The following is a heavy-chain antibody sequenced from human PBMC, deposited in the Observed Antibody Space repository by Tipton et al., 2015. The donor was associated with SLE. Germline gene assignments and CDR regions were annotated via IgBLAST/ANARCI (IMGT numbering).Heavy chain of an antibody. CDR1: GDSISSYY. D-gene: IGHD1-26*01. J-gene: IGHJ4*02. Sequence: TLSLTCTVSGDSISSYYWSWIRQPPGKGLEWFGYVYYSGNTNYNPSLKSRVTISVDTSKNQFSLKLSSVTAADTAVYYCAYRTGSRAFDYWGQGNMVTVSS. V-gene: IGHV4-59*01. CDR2: VYYSGNT. CDR3: AYRTGSRAFDY.